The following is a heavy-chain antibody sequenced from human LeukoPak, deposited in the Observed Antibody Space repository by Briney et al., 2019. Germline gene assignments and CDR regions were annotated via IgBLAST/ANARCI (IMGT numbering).Heavy chain of an antibody. J-gene: IGHJ4*02. CDR3: TPQGLL. CDR1: GFTFRNAW. V-gene: IGHV3-15*01. Sequence: GGSLRLSCAVSGFTFRNAWMSWVRQAPGKGLQWVGRIKLKADGATTDYAAPVRGRFTISRDDSKTMTFLQMNSLKTEETAVYYCTPQGLLWGQGTLVTVSS. CDR2: IKLKADGATT.